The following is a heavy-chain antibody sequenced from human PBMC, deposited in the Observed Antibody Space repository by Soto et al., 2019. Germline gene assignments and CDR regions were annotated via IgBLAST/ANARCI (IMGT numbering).Heavy chain of an antibody. D-gene: IGHD4-17*01. CDR1: GFTFSSYA. CDR3: AKEPHPTVTTTGGKEGY. V-gene: IGHV3-23*01. J-gene: IGHJ4*02. CDR2: ISGSGGST. Sequence: GGSLRLSCAASGFTFSSYAMSWVRQAPGKGLEWVSAISGSGGSTYYADSVKGRFTISRDNSKNTLYLQMNSLRAEDTAVYYCAKEPHPTVTTTGGKEGYWGPGTPVTVSS.